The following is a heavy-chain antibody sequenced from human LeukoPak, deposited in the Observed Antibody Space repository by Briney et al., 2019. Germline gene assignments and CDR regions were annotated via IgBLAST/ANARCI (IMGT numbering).Heavy chain of an antibody. J-gene: IGHJ5*02. V-gene: IGHV1-8*03. Sequence: GASVKVSCKASGYTFTSYDINWVRQATGQGLEWMEWMNPNSGNTGYAQKFQGRVTITRNTSISTAYMELSSLRSEDTAVYYCARGGSYSSWKLRFDPWGQGTLVTVSS. CDR2: MNPNSGNT. CDR3: ARGGSYSSWKLRFDP. CDR1: GYTFTSYD. D-gene: IGHD6-6*01.